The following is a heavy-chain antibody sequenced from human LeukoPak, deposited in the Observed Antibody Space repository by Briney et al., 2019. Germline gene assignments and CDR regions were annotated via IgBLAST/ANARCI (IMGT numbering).Heavy chain of an antibody. Sequence: SETLSLTCTVSGGSIRSYYWSWIRQPPGKGLEWIGYIYYSGNTNYNPSLKSRVTISVDTSKNQFSLKLNSVTAADTAVYYCARAPYNYYYDSSGYFDYWGQGTLVTVST. V-gene: IGHV4-59*01. D-gene: IGHD3-22*01. J-gene: IGHJ4*02. CDR1: GGSIRSYY. CDR2: IYYSGNT. CDR3: ARAPYNYYYDSSGYFDY.